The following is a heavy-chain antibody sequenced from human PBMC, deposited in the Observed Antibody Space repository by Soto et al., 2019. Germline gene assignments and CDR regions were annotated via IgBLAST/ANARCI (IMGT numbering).Heavy chain of an antibody. CDR2: INPSGGST. J-gene: IGHJ6*02. CDR3: ARDIPYFVATMWYYYYGMDV. Sequence: ASVKVSCKASGYTFTSYYMHWVRQAPGQGLEWMGIINPSGGSTSYAQKFQGRVTMTRDTSTSTVYMELSSLRSEDTAVYYCARDIPYFVATMWYYYYGMDVWGQGTTVTVSS. CDR1: GYTFTSYY. V-gene: IGHV1-46*01. D-gene: IGHD5-12*01.